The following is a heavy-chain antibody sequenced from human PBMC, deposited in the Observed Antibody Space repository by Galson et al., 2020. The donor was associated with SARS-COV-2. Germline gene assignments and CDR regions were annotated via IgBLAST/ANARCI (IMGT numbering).Heavy chain of an antibody. CDR2: ILYDGSNQ. CDR1: GFTFDDYG. V-gene: IGHV3-30*18. D-gene: IGHD6-25*01. CDR3: AKDPIAAASYAFDI. J-gene: IGHJ3*02. Sequence: GGSLRLSCAASGFTFDDYGMHWVRQSPGKGLEWVAAILYDGSNQWYADSVKGRFTISRDNSKKTLFLQMNSMTPDDTAVYYCAKDPIAAASYAFDIWGQGTMVTFSS.